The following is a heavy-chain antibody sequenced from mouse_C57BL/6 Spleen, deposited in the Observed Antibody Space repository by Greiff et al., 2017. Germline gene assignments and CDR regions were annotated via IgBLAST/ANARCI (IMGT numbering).Heavy chain of an antibody. Sequence: EVKVEESGGGLVKPGGSLKLSCAASGFTFSSYAMSWVRQTPEKRLEWVATISDGGSYTSYPDNVKGRFTISRDNAKNNLYLQMSHLKSEDTAMYYCARDLFDGYYNYFDDWGKGTTLTVSS. CDR1: GFTFSSYA. D-gene: IGHD2-3*01. J-gene: IGHJ2*01. CDR2: ISDGGSYT. V-gene: IGHV5-4*01. CDR3: ARDLFDGYYNYFDD.